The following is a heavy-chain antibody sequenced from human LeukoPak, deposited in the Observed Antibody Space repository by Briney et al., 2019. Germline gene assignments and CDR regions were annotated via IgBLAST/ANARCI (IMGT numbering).Heavy chain of an antibody. Sequence: GGSLRLSCAASGFTFSSYAMHWVRQAPGKGLEWVAVISYDGSNKYHADSVKGRFTISRDNSKNTLYLQMNSLRAEDTAVYYCARSFVGSPSPFDIWGQGTMVTVSS. CDR1: GFTFSSYA. D-gene: IGHD1-26*01. J-gene: IGHJ3*02. CDR2: ISYDGSNK. V-gene: IGHV3-30*04. CDR3: ARSFVGSPSPFDI.